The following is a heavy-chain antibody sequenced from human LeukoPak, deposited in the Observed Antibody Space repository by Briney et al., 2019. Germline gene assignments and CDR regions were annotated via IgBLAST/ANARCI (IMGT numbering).Heavy chain of an antibody. CDR2: INHSGST. Sequence: PSETLSLTCAVYGGSFSGYYWSWTRRPPGKGLEWIGEINHSGSTNYDPSLKSRVTISVDTSKNQFSLKLSSVTAADTAVYYCAGKSIVGATSAGFDFDYWGQGTLVTVSS. D-gene: IGHD1-26*01. V-gene: IGHV4-34*01. CDR1: GGSFSGYY. J-gene: IGHJ4*02. CDR3: AGKSIVGATSAGFDFDY.